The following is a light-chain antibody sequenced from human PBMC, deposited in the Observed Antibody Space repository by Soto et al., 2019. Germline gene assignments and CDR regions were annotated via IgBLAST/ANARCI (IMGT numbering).Light chain of an antibody. CDR1: QSVSSSY. J-gene: IGKJ1*01. CDR3: QQYGSPWT. CDR2: GAS. Sequence: EIVLTQSPGTLSLSPGERATLSCRASQSVSSSYVAWYQQKPGQAPRLLIYGASSRATGIPDRFSGSGSGTDFALTIGRLEPEDFAVYYCQQYGSPWTFGQGTKVEIK. V-gene: IGKV3-20*01.